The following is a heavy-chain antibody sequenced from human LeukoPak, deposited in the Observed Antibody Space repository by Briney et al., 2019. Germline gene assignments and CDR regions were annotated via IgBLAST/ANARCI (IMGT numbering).Heavy chain of an antibody. J-gene: IGHJ4*02. CDR3: VRDLYESSGSTYYSDY. Sequence: PGGSLRLSCAASGFTFSDLDMDWVRQAPGKGLEWVGRTRNKRNSSTTEYAATVKGRFTISRDDSKNSLFLQMNSLKTADTAAFYCVRDLYESSGSTYYSDYWGQGTLVTVPS. D-gene: IGHD3-22*01. V-gene: IGHV3-72*01. CDR1: GFTFSDLD. CDR2: TRNKRNSSTT.